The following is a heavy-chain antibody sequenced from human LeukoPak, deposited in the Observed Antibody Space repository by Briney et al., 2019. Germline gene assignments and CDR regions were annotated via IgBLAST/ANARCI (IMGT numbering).Heavy chain of an antibody. Sequence: SETLSLTCTVSGGSISTNLWFWIRQPAGKGLEWIGRIYTSGSTIYNPSLESRVTMSADTTKNQFSLKLSSVTAADTAVYYCASLLRERFDYWGQGTLVTVSS. V-gene: IGHV4-4*07. D-gene: IGHD1-26*01. CDR1: GGSISTNL. J-gene: IGHJ4*02. CDR3: ASLLRERFDY. CDR2: IYTSGST.